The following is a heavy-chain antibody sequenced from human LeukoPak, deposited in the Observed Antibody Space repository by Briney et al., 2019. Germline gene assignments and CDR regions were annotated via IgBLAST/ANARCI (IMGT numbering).Heavy chain of an antibody. CDR1: GYTFTGYY. V-gene: IGHV1-2*02. Sequence: GASVKVSCKASGYTFTGYYMHWVRQAPGQGLAWMGWINPNSGGTNYAQKFQGRVTMTRATSISTAYMELSRLRSDDTAVYYCARGYKLRFGQNFDYWGQGTLVTVSS. CDR3: ARGYKLRFGQNFDY. CDR2: INPNSGGT. D-gene: IGHD5-12*01. J-gene: IGHJ4*02.